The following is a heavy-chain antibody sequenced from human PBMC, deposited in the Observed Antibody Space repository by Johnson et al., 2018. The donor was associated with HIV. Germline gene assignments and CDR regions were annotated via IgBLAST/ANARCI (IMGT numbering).Heavy chain of an antibody. CDR1: GFTFTNYG. D-gene: IGHD6-6*01. J-gene: IGHJ3*02. CDR3: AYSSSPLSGDAFDI. Sequence: QVLLVESGGGLVQPGGSLRLSCAASGFTFTNYGMHWVRQAPGKGLEWVAVISYDGSNEHYVDSVKGRFTISRDNAKNSLYLQMNSRRAEETAVYYCAYSSSPLSGDAFDIWGQGTMVTVSS. V-gene: IGHV3-30*03. CDR2: ISYDGSNE.